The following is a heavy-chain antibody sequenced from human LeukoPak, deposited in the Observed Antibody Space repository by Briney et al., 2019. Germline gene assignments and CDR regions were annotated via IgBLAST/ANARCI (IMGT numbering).Heavy chain of an antibody. V-gene: IGHV1-8*01. J-gene: IGHJ6*03. D-gene: IGHD5-12*01. CDR2: MNPNSGNT. CDR1: GYTFTSYD. CDR3: ARGVDVVATIINYYYYYMDV. Sequence: ASVKVSCKASGYTFTSYDINWVRQATGQGREWMGWMNPNSGNTGYAQKFQGRVTMTRNTSISTAYMELSSLRSEDTAVYYCARGVDVVATIINYYYYYMDVWGKGTTVTVSS.